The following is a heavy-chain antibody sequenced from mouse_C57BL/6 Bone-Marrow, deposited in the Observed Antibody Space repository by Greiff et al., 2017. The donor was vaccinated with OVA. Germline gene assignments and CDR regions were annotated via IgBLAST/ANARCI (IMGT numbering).Heavy chain of an antibody. D-gene: IGHD2-5*01. CDR2: IYPRSGNT. Sequence: VQLVESGAELARPGASVKLSCKASGYTFTSYGISWVKQRTGQGLEWIGEIYPRSGNTYYNEKFKGKATLPADKSSRTASMKHSKLAYEDSADCLCGRWGGSNYTEDWGKGTTVTVS. V-gene: IGHV1-81*01. CDR1: GYTFTSYG. J-gene: IGHJ1*03. CDR3: GRWGGSNYTED.